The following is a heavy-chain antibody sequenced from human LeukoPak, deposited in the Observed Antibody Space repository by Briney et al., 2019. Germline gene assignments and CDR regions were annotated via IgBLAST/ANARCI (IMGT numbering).Heavy chain of an antibody. Sequence: ASVKVSCKASGYTFTSYDINWVGQATGQGLEWMGWMNPNNGNTDYAQKFQGRVTLTRNTSISTAYMELSSLRSEDTAVYYCSRGGPVAGTHKYFQHWGQGTLVTVSS. J-gene: IGHJ1*01. D-gene: IGHD6-19*01. CDR2: MNPNNGNT. CDR1: GYTFTSYD. V-gene: IGHV1-8*01. CDR3: SRGGPVAGTHKYFQH.